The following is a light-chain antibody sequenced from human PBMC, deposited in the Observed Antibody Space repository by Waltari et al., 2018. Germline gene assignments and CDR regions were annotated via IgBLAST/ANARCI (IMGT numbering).Light chain of an antibody. V-gene: IGKV3-15*01. CDR1: QSIAEN. CDR2: GAS. J-gene: IGKJ5*01. Sequence: EIVMTQSPATLSVSPGERATFSCRASQSIAENLAWYQQKPAQAPRLLIYGASTRATGVPGRFRGSGSGTEFTLTISSLQSEDVAIYYCQQYNHWPPITFGQGTRLEIK. CDR3: QQYNHWPPIT.